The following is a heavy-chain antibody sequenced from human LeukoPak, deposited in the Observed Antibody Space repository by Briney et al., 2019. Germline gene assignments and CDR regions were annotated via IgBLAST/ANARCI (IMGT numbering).Heavy chain of an antibody. CDR3: AREGVYSNYFDY. CDR2: IKPSGGST. J-gene: IGHJ4*02. V-gene: IGHV1-46*01. Sequence: ASVKVPCKASGYTFTSYYMHWVRQAPGQGLEWMGIIKPSGGSTTYAQKFQGRVTMTRDTSTSTRDTSTSTVYMELSSLRSEDTAMYYCAREGVYSNYFDYWGQGTLVTVSS. D-gene: IGHD4-11*01. CDR1: GYTFTSYY.